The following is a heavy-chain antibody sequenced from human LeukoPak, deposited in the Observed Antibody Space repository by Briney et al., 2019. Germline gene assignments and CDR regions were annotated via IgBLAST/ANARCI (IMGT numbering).Heavy chain of an antibody. CDR1: RGTFSSYA. V-gene: IGHV1-69*13. CDR3: ARDARHKYCSSASCYRGWFDP. Sequence: PWASVKVSCKASRGTFSSYAISWVRRAPGQGLEWMGGIIPMFATANYAQKFQGRVTITADESTSTAYMELSSLRSEDTAVYYCARDARHKYCSSASCYRGWFDPWGQGTLVTVSS. CDR2: IIPMFATA. D-gene: IGHD2-2*01. J-gene: IGHJ5*02.